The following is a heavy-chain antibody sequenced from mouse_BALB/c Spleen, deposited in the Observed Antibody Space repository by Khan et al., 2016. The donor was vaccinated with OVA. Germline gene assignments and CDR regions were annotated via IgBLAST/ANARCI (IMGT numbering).Heavy chain of an antibody. Sequence: QVHVKQSGAELMKPGASVTISCKASGYTFSMYWIEWVKQRPGHGLEWIGDILPGSGSTNNNEKFKGKATFTADTSSNTAYMQLSSLTSEDSAVYYCERGGDSPAMDYWGQGTSVTVSS. V-gene: IGHV1-9*01. J-gene: IGHJ4*01. CDR1: GYTFSMYW. CDR2: ILPGSGST. CDR3: ERGGDSPAMDY. D-gene: IGHD6-1*01.